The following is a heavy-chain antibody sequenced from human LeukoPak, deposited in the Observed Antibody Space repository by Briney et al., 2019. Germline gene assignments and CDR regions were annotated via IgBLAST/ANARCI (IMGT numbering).Heavy chain of an antibody. CDR2: ISAYNGNT. CDR1: GYTFTSYG. Sequence: ASVKVSCKASGYTFTSYGISWVREAPGQGLEWMGWISAYNGNTNYAQKLQGRVTMTTDTSTSTAYMELRSLGSDDTAVYYCARDPNYQLPSIFDYWGQGTLVTVSS. D-gene: IGHD2-2*01. CDR3: ARDPNYQLPSIFDY. V-gene: IGHV1-18*01. J-gene: IGHJ4*02.